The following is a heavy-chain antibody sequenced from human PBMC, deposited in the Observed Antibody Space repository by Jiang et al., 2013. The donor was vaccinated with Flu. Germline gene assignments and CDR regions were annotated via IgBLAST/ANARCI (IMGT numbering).Heavy chain of an antibody. CDR2: IRNKLYRGTT. D-gene: IGHD2-8*01. Sequence: TASGXTLVICCELAPPGVQGRGLEWVGFIRNKLYRGTTDYAASVKGRFTISRDDSKSIAYLQMSSLKTEDTAVYYCTRDLVRDIILIPVTYFDYWGQGALVTVSS. V-gene: IGHV3-49*03. J-gene: IGHJ4*02. CDR1: GXTLVIC. CDR3: TRDLVRDIILIPVTYFDY.